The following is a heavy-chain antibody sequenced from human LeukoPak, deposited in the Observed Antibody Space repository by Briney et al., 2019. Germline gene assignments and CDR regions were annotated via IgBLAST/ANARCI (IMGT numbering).Heavy chain of an antibody. J-gene: IGHJ6*03. CDR1: GFTFTNHW. V-gene: IGHV3-74*01. D-gene: IGHD2-21*01. CDR3: ARAPTPYFTYYMDV. CDR2: IRPDGRET. Sequence: GGSLRLSCAASGFTFTNHWMHWVRQAPGKGLVWVSRIRPDGRETNHADSVKGRFTVSRDNAKDSLFLQMNSLQDADTAVYYCARAPTPYFTYYMDVWGKGTTVTVSS.